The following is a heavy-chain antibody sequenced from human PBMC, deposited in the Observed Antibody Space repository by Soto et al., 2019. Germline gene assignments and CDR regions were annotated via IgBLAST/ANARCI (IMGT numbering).Heavy chain of an antibody. V-gene: IGHV1-18*01. Sequence: QVQLVQSGAEVKKPGASVKVSCKASGYTFTSYGISWVRQAPGQGLEWMGWISAYNGNTNYAQKLQGRVTMTTDTSTSTAYLELRSLRSDDTAVYYCARDLAVAGNYYYYGMDVCGQGTRVTVSS. CDR3: ARDLAVAGNYYYYGMDV. J-gene: IGHJ6*02. CDR1: GYTFTSYG. CDR2: ISAYNGNT. D-gene: IGHD6-19*01.